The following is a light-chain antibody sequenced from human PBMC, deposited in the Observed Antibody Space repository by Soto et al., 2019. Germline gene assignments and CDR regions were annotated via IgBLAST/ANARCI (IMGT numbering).Light chain of an antibody. V-gene: IGKV1-12*01. Sequence: IQMTESPSSMAASVGDRVTIVCRASQGINSRLAWYQQKPGKAPKLRIYFAFNLESGVPSRVSGSGSGTDVTLTISSLQPEDFVTYDCQQTYSTPITFGQGTRLEIK. CDR1: QGINSR. J-gene: IGKJ5*01. CDR3: QQTYSTPIT. CDR2: FAF.